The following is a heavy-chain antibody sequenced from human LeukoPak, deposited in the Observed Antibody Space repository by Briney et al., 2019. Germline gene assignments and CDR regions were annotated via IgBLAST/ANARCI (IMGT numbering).Heavy chain of an antibody. CDR3: VTIRYYYDSSGQYYFDY. CDR2: FDPEDGET. Sequence: ASVKVSCKVSGYTLTELSMHWVRQAPGKGLEWMGGFDPEDGETIYAQKFQGRVTMTEDTSTDTACMELSSLRSEDTAVYYCVTIRYYYDSSGQYYFDYWGQGTLVTVSS. CDR1: GYTLTELS. D-gene: IGHD3-22*01. V-gene: IGHV1-24*01. J-gene: IGHJ4*02.